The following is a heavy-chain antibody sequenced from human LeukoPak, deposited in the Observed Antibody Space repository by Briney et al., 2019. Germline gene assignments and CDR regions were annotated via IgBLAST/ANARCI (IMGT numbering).Heavy chain of an antibody. J-gene: IGHJ5*02. CDR3: ARAGYSYDFDP. V-gene: IGHV4-39*01. D-gene: IGHD5-18*01. CDR1: GGSISSSSYY. CDR2: IYYSGST. Sequence: PSETLSLTCTVSGGSISSSSYYWGWIRQPPGKGLEWIGSIYYSGSTYYNPSLKSRVTISVDTSKNQFSLKLSSVTAADTAVYYCARAGYSYDFDPWGQGTLVTVSS.